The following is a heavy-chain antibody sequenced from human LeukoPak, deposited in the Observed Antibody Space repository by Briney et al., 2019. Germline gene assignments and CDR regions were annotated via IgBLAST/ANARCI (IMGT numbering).Heavy chain of an antibody. D-gene: IGHD6-6*01. J-gene: IGHJ4*02. CDR2: ISSSGSTI. CDR3: AISPSIAALYVD. CDR1: GFTFSDYY. V-gene: IGHV3-11*04. Sequence: GGSLRLSCAASGFTFSDYYMSWIRQAPGKGLEWVSYISSSGSTIYYADSVKGRFTISRDNAKNSLYLQMNSLRAEDTAVYYCAISPSIAALYVDWGQGTLVTVSS.